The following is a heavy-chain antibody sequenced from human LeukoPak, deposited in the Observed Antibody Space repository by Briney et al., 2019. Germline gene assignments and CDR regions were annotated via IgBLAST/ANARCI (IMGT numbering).Heavy chain of an antibody. Sequence: SETLSLTCAVYGGSFSGYYWSWIRQPPGKGLEWIGEINHSGSTNYNPSPKSRVTISVDTSKNQFSLKLSSVTAADTAVYYCARVRGQQLGQYYYYYGMDVWGQGTTVTVSS. V-gene: IGHV4-34*01. CDR3: ARVRGQQLGQYYYYYGMDV. J-gene: IGHJ6*02. CDR1: GGSFSGYY. D-gene: IGHD6-13*01. CDR2: INHSGST.